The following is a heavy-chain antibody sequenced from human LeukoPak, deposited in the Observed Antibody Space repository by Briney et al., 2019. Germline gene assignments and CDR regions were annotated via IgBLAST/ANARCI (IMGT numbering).Heavy chain of an antibody. Sequence: GASVKVSCKASGYTFTSYSMHWVRQAPGQRLEWMGWINAGNGNTKYSQKFQGRVTITRDTSASTAYMELSSLRSEDTAVYYCAREVEREAAGHWGQGTLVTVSS. J-gene: IGHJ4*02. CDR1: GYTFTSYS. CDR3: AREVEREAAGH. CDR2: INAGNGNT. D-gene: IGHD1-26*01. V-gene: IGHV1-3*01.